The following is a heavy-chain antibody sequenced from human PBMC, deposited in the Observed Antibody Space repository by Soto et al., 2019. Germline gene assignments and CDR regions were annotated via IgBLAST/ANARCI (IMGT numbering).Heavy chain of an antibody. V-gene: IGHV4-34*01. J-gene: IGHJ4*02. CDR2: INHSGST. CDR1: GGSFSGYY. Sequence: PSETLSLTCAVYGGSFSGYYWSWIRQPPGKGLEWIGEINHSGSTNYNPSLKSRVTKSVDTSKNQFSLKLSSVTAADTAVYYCARVGTYDSSGYYYNYWGQGTLVTVSS. CDR3: ARVGTYDSSGYYYNY. D-gene: IGHD3-22*01.